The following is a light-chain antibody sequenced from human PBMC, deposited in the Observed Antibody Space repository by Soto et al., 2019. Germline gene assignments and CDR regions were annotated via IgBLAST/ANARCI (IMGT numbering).Light chain of an antibody. V-gene: IGKV1-39*01. CDR1: QSISTY. Sequence: DIQMTQSPSSLSASVGDRVTITCRASQSISTYLNWYQQKPGKAPKLLIYAAARLQSGVPSRFSGSGSGTDFTLTINSLQPEDFATYYCHQTYSTPSHTFGQGTQVEVK. J-gene: IGKJ1*01. CDR2: AAA. CDR3: HQTYSTPSHT.